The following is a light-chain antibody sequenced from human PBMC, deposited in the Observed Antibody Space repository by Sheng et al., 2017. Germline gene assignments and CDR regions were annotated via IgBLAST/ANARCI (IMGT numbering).Light chain of an antibody. CDR3: QQRTNWAT. CDR2: GAS. J-gene: IGKJ5*01. V-gene: IGKV3-15*01. Sequence: EIVMTQSPATLSVSPGERATLSCRASQSVSFNLAWYQQRPGQVPRLLIYGASTRVTGIPARFSGSGSGTDFTLTISSLEPEDSAVYYCQQRTNWATFGQGTRLEIK. CDR1: QSVSFN.